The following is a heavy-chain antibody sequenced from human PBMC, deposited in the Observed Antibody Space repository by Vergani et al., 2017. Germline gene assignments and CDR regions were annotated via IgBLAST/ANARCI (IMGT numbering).Heavy chain of an antibody. J-gene: IGHJ4*02. CDR3: ARDTGCSGGSCYFDY. V-gene: IGHV3-21*01. Sequence: EVQLLESGGGLVQPGGSLRLSCAASGFTFSSYAMSWVRQAPGKGLEWVSSISSSSSYIYYADSVKGRFTISRDNAKNSLYLQMNSLRAEDTAVYYCARDTGCSGGSCYFDYWGQGTLVTVSS. D-gene: IGHD2-15*01. CDR1: GFTFSSYA. CDR2: ISSSSSYI.